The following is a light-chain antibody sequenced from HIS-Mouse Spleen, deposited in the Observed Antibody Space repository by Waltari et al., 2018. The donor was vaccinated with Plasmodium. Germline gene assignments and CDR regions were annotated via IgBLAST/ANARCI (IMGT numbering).Light chain of an antibody. V-gene: IGKV2-30*02. CDR1: QRLGHSDGTTY. J-gene: IGKJ2*01. Sequence: VVMTQSPLSLPVTLGQPASISCRSGQRLGHSDGTTYLDWFQQRPGQSPRRLIYKVSNRDSGVPDRFSGSGSGTDFTLKISRVEAEDVGVYYCMQGTHWPPYTFGQGTKLEIK. CDR3: MQGTHWPPYT. CDR2: KVS.